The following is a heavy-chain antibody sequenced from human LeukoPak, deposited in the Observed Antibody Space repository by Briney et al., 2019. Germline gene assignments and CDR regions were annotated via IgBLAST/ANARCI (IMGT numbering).Heavy chain of an antibody. J-gene: IGHJ6*02. CDR2: IYTSGST. Sequence: SETLSLTCTVSGGTISSYYWSWIRQPAGKGLEWIGRIYTSGSTNYNPSLKSRVTMSVDTSKNQFSLKLSSVTAADTAVYYCARAGIVVVTAIYYYGMDVWGQGTTVTVSS. CDR3: ARAGIVVVTAIYYYGMDV. CDR1: GGTISSYY. D-gene: IGHD2-21*02. V-gene: IGHV4-4*07.